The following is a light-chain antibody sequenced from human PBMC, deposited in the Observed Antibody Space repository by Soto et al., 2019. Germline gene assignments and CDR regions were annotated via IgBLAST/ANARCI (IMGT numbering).Light chain of an antibody. Sequence: DIVMTQSPDSLAVSLGERATINCKSSQSVLYSSNNKNYLAWYQQKPGQPPKLLIYWASTRESGVPDRFSGSGSVTEFALNVSSLQAEDVAVYYCQQSYSTPETFGPGNKVDI. J-gene: IGKJ3*01. CDR3: QQSYSTPET. CDR2: WAS. CDR1: QSVLYSSNNKNY. V-gene: IGKV4-1*01.